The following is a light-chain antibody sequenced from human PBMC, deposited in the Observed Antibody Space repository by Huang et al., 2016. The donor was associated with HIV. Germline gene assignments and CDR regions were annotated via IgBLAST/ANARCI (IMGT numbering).Light chain of an antibody. Sequence: EIVLTQSPGTLSLSPGERATLSCRASQSVSSSYLAWYRQKPGQAPRLLIYGASSRATGIPDRFSGSGSGTDFTLTISRLEPEDCEVYYCQQYGSSPYTFGQGTKLQIK. J-gene: IGKJ2*01. CDR2: GAS. V-gene: IGKV3-20*01. CDR3: QQYGSSPYT. CDR1: QSVSSSY.